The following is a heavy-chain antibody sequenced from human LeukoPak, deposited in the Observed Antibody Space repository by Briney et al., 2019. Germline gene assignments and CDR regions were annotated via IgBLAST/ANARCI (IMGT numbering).Heavy chain of an antibody. V-gene: IGHV4-39*01. D-gene: IGHD3-22*01. CDR2: ISYSGST. CDR1: GGSISSSTYY. Sequence: PSETLSLTCTVSGGSISSSTYYWGWIRQPPGKGLEWIGSISYSGSTYYNPSLKSRVTISVETSKNQFSLRLSSVTAADTAVYHCARHYYDSSDYYPYYFNYWGQGTLVTVSS. CDR3: ARHYYDSSDYYPYYFNY. J-gene: IGHJ4*02.